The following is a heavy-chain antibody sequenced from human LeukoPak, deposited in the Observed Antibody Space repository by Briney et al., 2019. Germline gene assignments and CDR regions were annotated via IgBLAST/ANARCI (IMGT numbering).Heavy chain of an antibody. CDR2: ISGSGGST. J-gene: IGHJ6*04. V-gene: IGHV3-23*01. CDR3: AKGPRIAAAGTGYYYGMDV. CDR1: GFTFSNYY. D-gene: IGHD6-13*01. Sequence: GGSLRLSCAASGFTFSNYYMSWIRQAPGKGLEWVSAISGSGGSTYYADSVKGRFTISRDNSKNTLYLQMNSLRAEDTAVYYCAKGPRIAAAGTGYYYGMDVWGKGTTVTVSS.